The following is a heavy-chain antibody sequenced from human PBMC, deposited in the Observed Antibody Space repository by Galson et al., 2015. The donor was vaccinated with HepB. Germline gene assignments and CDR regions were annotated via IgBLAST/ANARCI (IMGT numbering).Heavy chain of an antibody. CDR2: IEAEGSET. Sequence: LRLSCPASGFTFSSSWMTWVRQAPGKGLEGVANIEAEGSETKYVDSVKGRFTITSDNVATSINLQMNTLTPEETAVYFCVIDLTFFGTFVYYDALDIWGHGTMVIVSS. CDR3: VIDLTFFGTFVYYDALDI. V-gene: IGHV3-7*01. D-gene: IGHD3/OR15-3a*01. J-gene: IGHJ3*02. CDR1: GFTFSSSW.